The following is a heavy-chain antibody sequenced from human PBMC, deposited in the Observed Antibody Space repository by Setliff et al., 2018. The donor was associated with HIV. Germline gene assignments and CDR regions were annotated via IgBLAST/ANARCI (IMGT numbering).Heavy chain of an antibody. J-gene: IGHJ3*02. D-gene: IGHD3-3*01. CDR1: GFTFGGFA. Sequence: GGSLRLSCVPSGFTFGGFAMSWVRQAPGRGLEWVSAITGSGGNTYYADSLKGRFTIARDNAKNSLYLQMNSLRAEDTAVYYCARGFVLRFLEWSMPDAFDIWGQGTMVTVSS. V-gene: IGHV3-23*01. CDR2: ITGSGGNT. CDR3: ARGFVLRFLEWSMPDAFDI.